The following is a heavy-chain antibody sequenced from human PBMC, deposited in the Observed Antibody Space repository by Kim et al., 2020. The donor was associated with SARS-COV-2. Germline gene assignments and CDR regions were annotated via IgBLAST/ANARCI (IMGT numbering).Heavy chain of an antibody. CDR3: ARGPSLLWFGVLLYDY. V-gene: IGHV4-34*01. J-gene: IGHJ4*02. Sequence: SLKSRVTISVDTSKTEFSLKLSSVTAADTAVYYCARGPSLLWFGVLLYDYWGQRTLVTVSS. D-gene: IGHD3-10*01.